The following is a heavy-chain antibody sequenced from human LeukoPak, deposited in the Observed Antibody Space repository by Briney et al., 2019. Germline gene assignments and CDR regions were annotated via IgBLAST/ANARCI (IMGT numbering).Heavy chain of an antibody. Sequence: RASVKVSCKATGYTFTDYYVHWVRQGPDQGLEWMGWINPNNGVTNYPQKFQGRVTMTRDTSITTVYLELSSLKSDDTAVYYCARWRRGDYASFDPWGQGTLVTVSS. V-gene: IGHV1-2*02. D-gene: IGHD4-17*01. CDR2: INPNNGVT. CDR1: GYTFTDYY. J-gene: IGHJ5*02. CDR3: ARWRRGDYASFDP.